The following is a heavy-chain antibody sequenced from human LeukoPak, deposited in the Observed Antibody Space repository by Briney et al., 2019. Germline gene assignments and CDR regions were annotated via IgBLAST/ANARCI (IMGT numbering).Heavy chain of an antibody. CDR1: GGPISSYY. D-gene: IGHD1-26*01. V-gene: IGHV4-59*01. CDR2: IYYSGST. CDR3: ARDSVGATFDY. Sequence: PSETLSLTCTVSGGPISSYYWSWIRQPPGKGLEWIGYIYYSGSTNYNPSLKSRVTISVDTSKNQFSLKLSSVAAADTAVYYCARDSVGATFDYWGQGTLVTVPS. J-gene: IGHJ4*02.